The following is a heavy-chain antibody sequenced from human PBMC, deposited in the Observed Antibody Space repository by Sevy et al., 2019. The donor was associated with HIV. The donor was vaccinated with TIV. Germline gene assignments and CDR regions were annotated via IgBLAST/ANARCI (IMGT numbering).Heavy chain of an antibody. CDR3: AKDGRKGNLNPGLH. D-gene: IGHD1-26*01. Sequence: GGSLRLSCAASGFTFSSYGIHWVRQAPGKGLEWVALISYDGSKKYYADSVKARFTISRDNSKNTLYLQMNSLRAEDTAVYYCAKDGRKGNLNPGLHWGQGTLVTVSS. J-gene: IGHJ4*02. CDR2: ISYDGSKK. V-gene: IGHV3-30*18. CDR1: GFTFSSYG.